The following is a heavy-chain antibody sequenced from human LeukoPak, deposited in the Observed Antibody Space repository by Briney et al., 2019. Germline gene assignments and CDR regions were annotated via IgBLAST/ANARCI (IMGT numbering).Heavy chain of an antibody. Sequence: PETLSLTCTVSGGSISSSSYYWGWIRQPPGKGLEWIGSIYYSGSTYYNPSLKSRVTISVDTSKNQFSLKLSSVTAADTAVYYCARQYYDILTGYYRACWFDPWGQGTLVTVSS. CDR3: ARQYYDILTGYYRACWFDP. D-gene: IGHD3-9*01. J-gene: IGHJ5*02. V-gene: IGHV4-39*01. CDR1: GGSISSSSYY. CDR2: IYYSGST.